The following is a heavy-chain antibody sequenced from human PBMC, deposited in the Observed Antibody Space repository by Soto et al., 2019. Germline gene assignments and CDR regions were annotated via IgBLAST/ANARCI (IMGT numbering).Heavy chain of an antibody. V-gene: IGHV1-69*01. Sequence: QVQLVQSGAEVQMPGSSVKVSCTASGGTFGTYIISWVRQGPGQGLEWMGGIIPIFGTTHYAQRFQGRVTITADESTGTAYMDLSSLKPDDTAVYYCTMRSMGDVDLWGRGTLVAVSS. CDR2: IIPIFGTT. CDR3: TMRSMGDVDL. J-gene: IGHJ5*02. CDR1: GGTFGTYI. D-gene: IGHD1-26*01.